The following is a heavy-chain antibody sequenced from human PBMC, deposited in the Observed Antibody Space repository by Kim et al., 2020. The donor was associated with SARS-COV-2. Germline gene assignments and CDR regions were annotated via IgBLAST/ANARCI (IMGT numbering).Heavy chain of an antibody. D-gene: IGHD3-22*01. V-gene: IGHV3-48*03. CDR3: ARDLGYDVVIKYRSAFDI. Sequence: GGSLRLSCAASGFTFSSYEMNWVRQAPGKGLEWVSYISSSGSTIYYADSVKGRFTISRDNAKNSLYLQMNSLRAEDTAVYYCARDLGYDVVIKYRSAFDIWGQGTMVTVSS. CDR2: ISSSGSTI. J-gene: IGHJ3*02. CDR1: GFTFSSYE.